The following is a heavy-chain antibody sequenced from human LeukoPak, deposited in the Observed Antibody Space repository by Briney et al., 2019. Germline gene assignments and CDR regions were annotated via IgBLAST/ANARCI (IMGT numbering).Heavy chain of an antibody. CDR1: GFTFSSYS. D-gene: IGHD1-26*01. V-gene: IGHV3-21*01. CDR2: ISSSSSYI. Sequence: GGSLRLSCAASGFTFSSYSMNWVRRAPGKGLEWVSSISSSSSYIYYAASVKGRFTISRDNAKNSLYLQMNSLRAEDTAVYYCARYSGSYYSLNYYYGMDVWGQGTTVTVSS. CDR3: ARYSGSYYSLNYYYGMDV. J-gene: IGHJ6*02.